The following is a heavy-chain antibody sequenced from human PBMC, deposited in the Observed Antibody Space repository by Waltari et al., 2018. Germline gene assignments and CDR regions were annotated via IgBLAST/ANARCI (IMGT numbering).Heavy chain of an antibody. D-gene: IGHD1-26*01. CDR2: IGSGTSYI. CDR3: ARAWDDFDY. CDR1: GFTFSLYK. V-gene: IGHV3-21*02. Sequence: EIQLVESGGGLVKPGGSLRLSCAASGFTFSLYKLSWVRQAPGKGLEWVSSIGSGTSYIYYADSVKGRFTISRDNAKNSLYLQMNSLKVEDTAVYYCARAWDDFDYWGQGALVTVSS. J-gene: IGHJ4*02.